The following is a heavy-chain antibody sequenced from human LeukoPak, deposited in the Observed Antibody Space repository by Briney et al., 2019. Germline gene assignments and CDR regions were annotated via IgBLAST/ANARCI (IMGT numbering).Heavy chain of an antibody. D-gene: IGHD6-6*01. CDR1: GFTFSYYA. CDR3: AKETGSDYCYYMDV. CDR2: ISGSGGST. V-gene: IGHV3-23*01. Sequence: GGSLRLSCAASGFTFSYYAMSWVRQAPGKGLEWVSAISGSGGSTYYAESVKGRFTISRDNSKNTLYLQMNSLRAEDTAVYYCAKETGSDYCYYMDVWGKGTTVTVSS. J-gene: IGHJ6*03.